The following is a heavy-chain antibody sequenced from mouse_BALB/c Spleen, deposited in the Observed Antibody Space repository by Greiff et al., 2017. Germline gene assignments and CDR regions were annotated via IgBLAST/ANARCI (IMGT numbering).Heavy chain of an antibody. V-gene: IGHV1-9*01. D-gene: IGHD4-1*01. CDR3: ARWELGYYYAMDY. CDR1: GYTFSSYW. J-gene: IGHJ4*01. CDR2: ILPGSGST. Sequence: VQLVESGAELMKPGASVKISCKATGYTFSSYWIEWVKQRPGHGLEWIGEILPGSGSTNYNEKFKGKATFTADTSSNTAYMQLSSLTSEDSAVYYCARWELGYYYAMDYWGQGTSVTVSS.